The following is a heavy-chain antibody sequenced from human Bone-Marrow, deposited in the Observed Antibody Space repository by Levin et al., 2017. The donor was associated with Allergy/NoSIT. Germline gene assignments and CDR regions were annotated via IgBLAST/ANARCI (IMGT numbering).Heavy chain of an antibody. CDR3: VRGYRDENTFGC. CDR2: ISPDGSTT. Sequence: ETLSLTCAASGFTFSIYWMHWVRQAPGKGLVWVSRISPDGSTTNYADSVKGRFTISRDNSKDTLYLQMNSLRAEDTALYFCVRGYRDENTFGCWGQGTLVTVSS. V-gene: IGHV3-74*01. J-gene: IGHJ4*02. CDR1: GFTFSIYW. D-gene: IGHD3-16*01.